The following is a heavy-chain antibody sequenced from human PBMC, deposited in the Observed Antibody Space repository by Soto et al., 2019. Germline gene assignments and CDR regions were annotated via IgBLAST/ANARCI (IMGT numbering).Heavy chain of an antibody. D-gene: IGHD2-15*01. Sequence: SETLSLTCTVSGGSISSGGYYWSWIRQHPGKGLEWIGYIYYSGSTYYNPSLKSRVTISVDTSKNQFSLKLSSVTAADTAVYYCARSPRIFPDWFDPWGQGTLVTVSS. J-gene: IGHJ5*02. CDR3: ARSPRIFPDWFDP. V-gene: IGHV4-31*03. CDR2: IYYSGST. CDR1: GGSISSGGYY.